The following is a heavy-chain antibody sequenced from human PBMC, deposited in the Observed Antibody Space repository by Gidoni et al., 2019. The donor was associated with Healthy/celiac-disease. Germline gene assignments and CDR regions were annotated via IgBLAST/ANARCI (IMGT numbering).Heavy chain of an antibody. V-gene: IGHV5-51*03. CDR2: IYPGDSDT. CDR3: ARLSATNDYDRGWFDP. CDR1: GYSFTSYW. Sequence: EVQLVQSGAEVKKPGESLKISCKGSGYSFTSYWIGWVRQMPGKGLEWMGIIYPGDSDTRYSPSFQGQVTISADKSISTAYLQWSSLKASDTAMYYCARLSATNDYDRGWFDPWGQGTLVTVSS. D-gene: IGHD4-17*01. J-gene: IGHJ5*02.